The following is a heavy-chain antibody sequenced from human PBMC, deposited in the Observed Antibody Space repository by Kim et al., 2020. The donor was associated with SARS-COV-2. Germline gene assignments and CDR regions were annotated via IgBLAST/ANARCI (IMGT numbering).Heavy chain of an antibody. J-gene: IGHJ3*01. V-gene: IGHV3-7*01. CDR2: INQDGRLT. CDR1: GFTFSDYY. CDR3: ATWNGGWAP. D-gene: IGHD3-16*01. Sequence: GGSLRLSCAASGFTFSDYYMSWVRQAPGKGLEWVANINQDGRLTYYVDSVKGRFTISRDNAKHSLYLQMNSLRAEDTAVYFCATWNGGWAPWGQGTMVTVSS.